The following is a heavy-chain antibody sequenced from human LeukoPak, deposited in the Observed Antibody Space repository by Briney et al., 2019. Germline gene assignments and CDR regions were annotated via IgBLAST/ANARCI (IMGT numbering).Heavy chain of an antibody. D-gene: IGHD2/OR15-2a*01. J-gene: IGHJ5*02. CDR3: ARNLGQYYITLHICFDL. CDR1: GFTFSNYW. V-gene: IGHV3-74*01. Sequence: GGSLRLSCAASGFTFSNYWMHWVRQAPGKGLEWVSRINSDGSNKNYADSVKGRFTISRDNAKNTLYLQMNSLRAEDTAVYYCARNLGQYYITLHICFDLWGQGTLVTVSS. CDR2: INSDGSNK.